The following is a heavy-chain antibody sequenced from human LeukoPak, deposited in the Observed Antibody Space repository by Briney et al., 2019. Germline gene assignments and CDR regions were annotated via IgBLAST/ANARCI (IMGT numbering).Heavy chain of an antibody. V-gene: IGHV3-23*01. CDR1: GFTFSAYA. Sequence: QPGGSLRLSCAASGFTFSAYAMAWVRQAPGKGVEWVSTISGSGGTTYSADSVKGRFTISRDNSKNILYLQVNSLRAGDTAVYYCAKDYYYDSSGYYYGDAFDIWGQGTMVTVSS. CDR2: ISGSGGTT. CDR3: AKDYYYDSSGYYYGDAFDI. D-gene: IGHD3-22*01. J-gene: IGHJ3*02.